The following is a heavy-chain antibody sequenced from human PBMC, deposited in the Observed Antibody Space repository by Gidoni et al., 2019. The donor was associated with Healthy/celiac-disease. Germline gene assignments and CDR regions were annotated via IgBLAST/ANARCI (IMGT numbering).Heavy chain of an antibody. CDR2: IYSGGST. D-gene: IGHD2-8*01. CDR1: GFTVSSNY. J-gene: IGHJ2*01. CDR3: ARELKYCTNGVCYSPFDL. Sequence: EVQLVESGGGLVQPGGSLRLSCAASGFTVSSNYMSWVRQAPGKGLEWASVIYSGGSTYYADSVKGRFTISRDNSKNTLYLQMNSLRAEDTAVYYCARELKYCTNGVCYSPFDLWGRGTLVTVSS. V-gene: IGHV3-66*01.